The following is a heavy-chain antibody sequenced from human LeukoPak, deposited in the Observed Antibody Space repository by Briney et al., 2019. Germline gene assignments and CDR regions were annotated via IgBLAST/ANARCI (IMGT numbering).Heavy chain of an antibody. CDR3: AKTGYYYGSGSQTYFDY. CDR1: GFTFSSYA. D-gene: IGHD3-10*01. V-gene: IGHV3-30-3*02. J-gene: IGHJ4*02. Sequence: GGSLRLSCAASGFTFSSYALHWVRQAPGKGLEWVAVISYDGSNKYYADSVKGRFTISRDNSKNTLYLQMNSLRAEDTAVYYCAKTGYYYGSGSQTYFDYWGQGTLVTVSS. CDR2: ISYDGSNK.